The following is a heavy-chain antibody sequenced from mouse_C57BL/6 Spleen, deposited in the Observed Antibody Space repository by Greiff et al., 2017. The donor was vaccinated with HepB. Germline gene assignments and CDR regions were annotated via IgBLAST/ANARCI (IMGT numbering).Heavy chain of an antibody. Sequence: EVKLLESGPGLVKPSQSLSLTCSVTGYSITSGYYWNWIRQFPGNKLEWMGYISYDGSNNYNPSLKNRISITRDTSKNQFFLKLNSVTTEDTATYYCARDPTTVVATDYAMDYWGQGTSVTVSS. CDR3: ARDPTTVVATDYAMDY. D-gene: IGHD1-1*01. CDR2: ISYDGSN. J-gene: IGHJ4*01. CDR1: GYSITSGYY. V-gene: IGHV3-6*01.